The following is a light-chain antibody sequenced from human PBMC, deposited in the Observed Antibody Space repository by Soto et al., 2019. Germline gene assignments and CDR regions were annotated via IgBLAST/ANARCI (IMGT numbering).Light chain of an antibody. J-gene: IGLJ3*02. Sequence: QSALTQPPSASGSPGQSVTISCTGTSSDVGGYNYVSWYQQHPDKAPKLIIYEVSKRPSGVPDRFSGSKSGNTASLTVSGLQAEDEADYYCVSYIDSSKTHWVFGGGTKLTVL. CDR1: SSDVGGYNY. CDR3: VSYIDSSKTHWV. V-gene: IGLV2-8*01. CDR2: EVS.